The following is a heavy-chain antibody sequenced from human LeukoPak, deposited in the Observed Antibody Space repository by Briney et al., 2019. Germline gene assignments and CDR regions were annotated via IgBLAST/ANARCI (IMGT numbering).Heavy chain of an antibody. CDR3: AKDRIAVAGRQDFAY. D-gene: IGHD6-19*01. J-gene: IGHJ4*02. V-gene: IGHV3-23*01. CDR2: ISGSGGST. Sequence: GGSLRLSCAASGFTFDIFAMSWIRQAPGRGLEWVSTISGSGGSTYYADSVKGRFTISRDNSQSKVYLQMDSLRAEDTAVYYCAKDRIAVAGRQDFAYWGQGTLVTVSS. CDR1: GFTFDIFA.